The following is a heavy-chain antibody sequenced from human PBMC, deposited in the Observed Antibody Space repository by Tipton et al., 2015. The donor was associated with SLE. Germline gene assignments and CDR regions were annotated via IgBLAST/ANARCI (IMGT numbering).Heavy chain of an antibody. J-gene: IGHJ4*02. V-gene: IGHV4-39*02. CDR3: VHHNYDFWS. D-gene: IGHD3-3*01. Sequence: TLSLTCTVSGGSVSSSSKYWAWIRQPPGNGLEWMGSIYHSGRTYDNPALKSRATISMDSSKTHFSLKLNSVTAADTAVYFCVHHNYDFWSWGQGTLVTVSS. CDR1: GGSVSSSSKY. CDR2: IYHSGRT.